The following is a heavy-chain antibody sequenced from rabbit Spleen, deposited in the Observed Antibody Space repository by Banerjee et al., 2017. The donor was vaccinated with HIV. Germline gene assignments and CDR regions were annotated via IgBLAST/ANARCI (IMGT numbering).Heavy chain of an antibody. CDR1: GVSFSDKEV. D-gene: IGHD1-1*01. Sequence: QAQLMASGGGLVQPGGPLKLSCKASGVSFSDKEVMFWDRQAPGKGLEWIACIDTGSSSFTYFAHWAKGRFTISKASSTTVTLQMTSLTAADMATYFCARDTSSRFSSYGMDLWGQGTLVTVS. CDR2: IDTGSSSFT. J-gene: IGHJ6*01. CDR3: ARDTSSRFSSYGMDL. V-gene: IGHV1S45*01.